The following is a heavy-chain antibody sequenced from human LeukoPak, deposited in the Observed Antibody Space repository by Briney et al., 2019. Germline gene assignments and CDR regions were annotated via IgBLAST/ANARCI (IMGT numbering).Heavy chain of an antibody. D-gene: IGHD3-3*01. CDR2: INPNGGGT. J-gene: IGHJ4*02. CDR1: GYTFTGYY. CDR3: ARVAAVGYYDFWSGYYCDY. Sequence: ASVKVSCKASGYTFTGYYMHWVRQAPGQGLEWMGRINPNGGGTNYAQKFQGRVTMTRDTSISTAYMELSRLRSDDTAVYYCARVAAVGYYDFWSGYYCDYWGQGTLVTVSS. V-gene: IGHV1-2*06.